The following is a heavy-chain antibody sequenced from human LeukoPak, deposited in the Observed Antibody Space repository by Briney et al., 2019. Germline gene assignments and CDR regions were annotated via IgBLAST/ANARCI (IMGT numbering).Heavy chain of an antibody. CDR3: ARVVVVPAAKGAPDY. CDR1: GGSLSGYY. J-gene: IGHJ4*02. D-gene: IGHD2-2*01. Sequence: SETLSLTCAVYGGSLSGYYWSWIRQPPGKGLEWIGEINHSGSTNYNPSLKSRVTISVDTSKNQFSLKLSSVTAADTAVYYCARVVVVPAAKGAPDYWGQGTLVTVSS. CDR2: INHSGST. V-gene: IGHV4-34*01.